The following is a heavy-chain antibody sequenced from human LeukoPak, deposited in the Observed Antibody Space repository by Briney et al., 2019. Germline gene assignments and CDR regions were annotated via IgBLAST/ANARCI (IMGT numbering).Heavy chain of an antibody. V-gene: IGHV3-23*01. J-gene: IGHJ3*02. CDR3: AKKTIVGATVDAFDI. Sequence: PGGSLRLSCAASGFTFSSYAMSWVRQAPGKVLEWVSAISGSGGSTYYADSVKGRFTTSRDNSKNTLYLQMNSLRAEDTAVYYCAKKTIVGATVDAFDIWGQGTMVTVSS. D-gene: IGHD1-26*01. CDR2: ISGSGGST. CDR1: GFTFSSYA.